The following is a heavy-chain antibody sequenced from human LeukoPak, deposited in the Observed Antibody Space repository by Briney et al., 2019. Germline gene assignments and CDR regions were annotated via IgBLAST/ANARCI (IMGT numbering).Heavy chain of an antibody. CDR1: GFTFSSYA. V-gene: IGHV3-30*04. J-gene: IGHJ6*03. CDR3: ARSYYYYYMDV. CDR2: ISYDGSNK. D-gene: IGHD3-16*01. Sequence: GGSLRLSCAASGFTFSSYAMHWVRQAPGKGLEWVAVISYDGSNKYYADSVKGRFTISRDNSKNTLYLQMNSLRAEDTAVYYCARSYYYYYMDVWGKGTTVTVSS.